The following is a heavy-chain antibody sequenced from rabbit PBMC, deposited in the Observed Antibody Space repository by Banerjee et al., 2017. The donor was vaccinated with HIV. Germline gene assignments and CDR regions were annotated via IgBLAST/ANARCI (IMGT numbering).Heavy chain of an antibody. J-gene: IGHJ6*01. D-gene: IGHD1-1*01. CDR1: GFSFSNKYV. Sequence: QEQLEESGGGLVKPGGTLTLTCTASGFSFSNKYVMCWVRQAPGKGLEWIACINTSSGNTVYASWAKGRFTISKTSTTVTLQMTSLTAADTATYFCARKWGLWGPGTLVTVS. CDR2: INTSSGNT. V-gene: IGHV1S45*01. CDR3: ARKWGL.